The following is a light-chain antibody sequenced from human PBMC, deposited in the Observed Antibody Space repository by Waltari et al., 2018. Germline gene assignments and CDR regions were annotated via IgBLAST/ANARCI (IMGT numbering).Light chain of an antibody. CDR1: QSVLYSSDNKDY. V-gene: IGKV4-1*01. J-gene: IGKJ2*01. CDR2: LAS. CDR3: QQYYSSPHT. Sequence: DIVLTQPPDSLAVSLPERATITCKSNQSVLYSSDNKDYLAWDRQKPGQPPKLLIDLASTQRSGVPDPFNGRGSGKDLILAISSLQAEDVAVVYCQQYYSSPHTFGQGTKLE.